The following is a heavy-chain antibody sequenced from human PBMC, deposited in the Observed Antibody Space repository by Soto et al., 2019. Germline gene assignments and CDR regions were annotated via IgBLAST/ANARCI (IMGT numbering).Heavy chain of an antibody. Sequence: VQLVQSGAEVKKPGASVKVSCKASGYTFTSYAMHWVRQAPGQRLEWMGWINAGNGNTKYSQKFQGRVTITRDTSASTAYMELSSLRSEDTAVYYCARDHDSSGYYYGLFDYWGQGTLVTVSS. J-gene: IGHJ4*02. CDR1: GYTFTSYA. V-gene: IGHV1-3*01. D-gene: IGHD3-22*01. CDR2: INAGNGNT. CDR3: ARDHDSSGYYYGLFDY.